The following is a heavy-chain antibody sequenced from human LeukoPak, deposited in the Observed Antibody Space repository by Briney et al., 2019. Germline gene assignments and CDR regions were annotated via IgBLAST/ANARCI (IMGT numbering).Heavy chain of an antibody. D-gene: IGHD6-19*01. Sequence: GGSLRLSCAASGFTVSSNYMSWVRQAPGEGLEWVSVIYSGGSTYYADSVKGRFTISRDNSKNTLYLQMNSLRAEDTAVYYCARGIAVAGPGFDYWGQGTLVTVSS. CDR3: ARGIAVAGPGFDY. CDR1: GFTVSSNY. J-gene: IGHJ4*02. V-gene: IGHV3-53*01. CDR2: IYSGGST.